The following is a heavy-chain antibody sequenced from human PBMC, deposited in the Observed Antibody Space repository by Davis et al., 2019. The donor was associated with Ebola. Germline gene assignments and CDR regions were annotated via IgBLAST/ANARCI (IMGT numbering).Heavy chain of an antibody. J-gene: IGHJ5*01. V-gene: IGHV3-7*01. CDR1: GFTFSRYW. CDR3: ARDPLIIGDATTDS. CDR2: IENDGSKK. Sequence: PGGSLRLSCVASGFTFSRYWMSWVRQAPGKGLEWVATIENDGSKKYYMDSVKGRFTISRDNAKDSLFLQMNSLRADDTAVYYCARDPLIIGDATTDSWGQGTLVTVSS. D-gene: IGHD2/OR15-2a*01.